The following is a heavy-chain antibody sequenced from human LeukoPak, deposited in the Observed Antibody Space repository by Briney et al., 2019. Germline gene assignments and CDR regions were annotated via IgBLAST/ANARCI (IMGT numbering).Heavy chain of an antibody. CDR1: RFIFSNYG. Sequence: GGSLRLSCAASRFIFSNYGMHWVRQAPGKGLEWVAVISYDGSNKYYADSVKGRFTISRDDSKNTLYLQMNTLRAEDTAVYYCAKDVSWNWFDPWGQGTLVTVSS. CDR2: ISYDGSNK. J-gene: IGHJ5*02. V-gene: IGHV3-30*18. CDR3: AKDVSWNWFDP.